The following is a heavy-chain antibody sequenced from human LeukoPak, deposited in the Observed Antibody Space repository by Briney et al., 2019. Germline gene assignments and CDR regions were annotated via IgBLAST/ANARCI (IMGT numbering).Heavy chain of an antibody. V-gene: IGHV4-59*08. J-gene: IGHJ4*02. D-gene: IGHD2-15*01. CDR3: VRHRQHCDGGSCFPPDS. Sequence: PSETLSLTCSVPGGSISSLYWSWVRQPPGKGLEWIGYIYYTGSTNYNPSLKSRVTMFVDMSKNQFSLRLSSVTATDTAIYYCVRHRQHCDGGSCFPPDSWGQGTLVTVSS. CDR1: GGSISSLY. CDR2: IYYTGST.